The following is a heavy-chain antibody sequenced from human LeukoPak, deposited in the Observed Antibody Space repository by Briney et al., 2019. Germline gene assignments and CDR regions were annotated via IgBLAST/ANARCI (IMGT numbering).Heavy chain of an antibody. Sequence: QPGGSLRLSCAASGFTFTSYWMGWVRQAPGKGLEWVANIKQDGSEKYYVDSVKGRFTISRDNTKNSLYLQMNSLRAEDTAVYYCARDQYYYDSSGYYYYFDYWGQGTLVTVSS. CDR3: ARDQYYYDSSGYYYYFDY. J-gene: IGHJ4*02. CDR2: IKQDGSEK. D-gene: IGHD3-22*01. V-gene: IGHV3-7*04. CDR1: GFTFTSYW.